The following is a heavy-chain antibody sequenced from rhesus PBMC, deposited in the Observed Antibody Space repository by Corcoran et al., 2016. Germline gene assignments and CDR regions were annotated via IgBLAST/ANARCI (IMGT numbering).Heavy chain of an antibody. CDR1: GYSLRSGYA. CDR2: IVGDTGST. CDR3: VRVDRRAVIIDY. Sequence: QVQLQESGPGLAKPSETLSLTCAVSGYSLRSGYAWPWVRPPPGKGLEWIGFIVGDTGSTYNNPPIKSRVTISKDTSTNQFSLRLTSVTAADTALYYCVRVDRRAVIIDYWGQGVLVTVSS. V-gene: IGHV4-127*01. J-gene: IGHJ4*01. D-gene: IGHD2-39*01.